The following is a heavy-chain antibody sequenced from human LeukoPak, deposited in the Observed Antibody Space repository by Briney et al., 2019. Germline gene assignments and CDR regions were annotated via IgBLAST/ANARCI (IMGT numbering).Heavy chain of an antibody. CDR1: GFTFSSYA. D-gene: IGHD1-20*01. CDR3: AREITS. Sequence: GGSLRLSCAASGFTFSSYAMSWVRQAPGKGLEWVSYISSSSSTIYYADSVKGRFTISRGNSKNTLYLQMNSLRAEDTAVYYCAREITSWGQGTLVTVSS. J-gene: IGHJ4*02. CDR2: ISSSSSTI. V-gene: IGHV3-48*01.